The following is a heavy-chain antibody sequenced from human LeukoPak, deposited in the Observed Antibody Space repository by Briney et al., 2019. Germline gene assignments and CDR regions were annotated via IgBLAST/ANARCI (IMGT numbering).Heavy chain of an antibody. CDR3: ARRYTSSWDLLTDDAFDI. CDR1: GGSISSYY. CDR2: IYYSGST. D-gene: IGHD6-13*01. J-gene: IGHJ3*02. Sequence: SETLSLTCTVSGGSISSYYWSWIRQPPGKGLEWIGYIYYSGSTNYSPSLKSRVTISVDTSKNQFSLKLSSVTAADTAVYYCARRYTSSWDLLTDDAFDIWGQGTMVTVSS. V-gene: IGHV4-59*08.